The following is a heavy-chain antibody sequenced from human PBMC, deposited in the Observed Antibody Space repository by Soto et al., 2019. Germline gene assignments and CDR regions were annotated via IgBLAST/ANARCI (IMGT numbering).Heavy chain of an antibody. Sequence: SETLSLTCSVSGDSISRIDYYWTWIRQHPEKGLEWIGNIYFRGNTYYSPSLESRLTISVGTSKNQFSLKLTSVTAADTAVYYCAREGGSYDSGGYLIRGAFDIWGQGTMVTVSS. J-gene: IGHJ3*02. CDR1: GDSISRIDYY. V-gene: IGHV4-31*03. CDR2: IYFRGNT. D-gene: IGHD3-22*01. CDR3: AREGGSYDSGGYLIRGAFDI.